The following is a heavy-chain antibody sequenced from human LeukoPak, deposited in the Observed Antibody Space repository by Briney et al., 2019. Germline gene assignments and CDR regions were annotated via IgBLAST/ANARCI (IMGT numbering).Heavy chain of an antibody. V-gene: IGHV3-23*01. CDR3: ASASRLTIFGGVGDAFDI. D-gene: IGHD3-3*01. CDR2: ISGYGGGGST. J-gene: IGHJ3*02. CDR1: GFTFSSYA. Sequence: GGSLRLSCAASGFTFSSYAMSWVRQAPGKGLEWVSSISGYGGGGSTDYADSVKGRFTISRDSSKNTLYLQMNSLRAEDTAVYYCASASRLTIFGGVGDAFDIWGQGTVVTVSS.